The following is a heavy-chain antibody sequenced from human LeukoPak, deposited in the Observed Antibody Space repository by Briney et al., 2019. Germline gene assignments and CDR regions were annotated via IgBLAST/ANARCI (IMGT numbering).Heavy chain of an antibody. J-gene: IGHJ1*01. CDR3: AKFHIVVVVAAPFQH. CDR1: GFTFSSYA. CDR2: ISGSGGST. D-gene: IGHD2-15*01. V-gene: IGHV3-23*01. Sequence: GGSLRLSCAASGFTFSSYAMSWVRQAPGKGLEWVSAISGSGGSTYYADSVKGRFTISRDNSKNTLYLQMNSLRAEDTAVYYCAKFHIVVVVAAPFQHWGQGTLVTVSS.